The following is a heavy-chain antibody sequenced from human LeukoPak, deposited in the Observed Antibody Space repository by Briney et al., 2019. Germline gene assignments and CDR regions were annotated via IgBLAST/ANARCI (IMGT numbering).Heavy chain of an antibody. CDR3: AKGNWNDVSGLDY. V-gene: IGHV3-23*01. CDR2: ISGSGGST. Sequence: PGGSLRLSCAASGFTFSSYAMSWVRQAPGKGLEWVSVISGSGGSTYYADSVKGRFTISRDNSKNTLYLQMNSLRAEDTAVYYCAKGNWNDVSGLDYWGQGTLVTVSS. D-gene: IGHD1-20*01. CDR1: GFTFSSYA. J-gene: IGHJ4*02.